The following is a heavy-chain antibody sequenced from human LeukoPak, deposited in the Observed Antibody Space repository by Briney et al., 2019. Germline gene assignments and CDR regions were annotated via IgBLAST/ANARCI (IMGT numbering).Heavy chain of an antibody. V-gene: IGHV4-4*07. CDR2: IYTSGST. CDR3: VRGRQQGGDFDY. D-gene: IGHD6-13*01. Sequence: SETLSLTCTVSGGSISSYYWSWIRQPAGKGLEWIGRIYTSGSTNYNPSLKSRVTMSVDTSKNQFSLKLSSVTAADTAVYYCVRGRQQGGDFDYWGQGTLVTVSS. J-gene: IGHJ4*02. CDR1: GGSISSYY.